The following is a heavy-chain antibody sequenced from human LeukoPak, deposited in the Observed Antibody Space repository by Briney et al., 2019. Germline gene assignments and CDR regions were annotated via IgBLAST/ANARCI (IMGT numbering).Heavy chain of an antibody. CDR1: GGTFSNYA. CDR2: INPNSGGT. CDR3: ARGYCSGGTCYLVENWLDP. V-gene: IGHV1-2*06. D-gene: IGHD2-15*01. J-gene: IGHJ5*02. Sequence: ASVKVSCKASGGTFSNYAISWVRQAPGQGLEWMGRINPNSGGTDYAQNFQGRVTMTRDTSISTAYMELSRLRSDDTAVYYCARGYCSGGTCYLVENWLDPWGQGTLVTVSS.